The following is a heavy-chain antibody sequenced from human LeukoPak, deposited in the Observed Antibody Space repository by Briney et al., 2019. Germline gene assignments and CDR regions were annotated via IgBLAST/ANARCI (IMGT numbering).Heavy chain of an antibody. Sequence: PGGSLRLSCAASGFTFSSYDMSWVRQAPGKGLEWVSTISGSGGSTYYADSVKGRFTISRDNSKNTLYLQMNSLRAEDTAVYYCAKDRVLRDDGWVFDYWGQGTLVTVSS. CDR2: ISGSGGST. CDR1: GFTFSSYD. D-gene: IGHD5-24*01. J-gene: IGHJ4*02. CDR3: AKDRVLRDDGWVFDY. V-gene: IGHV3-23*01.